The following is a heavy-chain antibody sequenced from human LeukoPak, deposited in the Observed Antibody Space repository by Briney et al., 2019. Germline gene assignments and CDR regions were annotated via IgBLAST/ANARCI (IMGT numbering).Heavy chain of an antibody. CDR3: ARAPTVRGRATDY. V-gene: IGHV1-8*01. D-gene: IGHD1-26*01. CDR2: MNPNSGNT. CDR1: GYTFTSYD. Sequence: ASVKVSCKASGYTFTSYDINWVRQATGQGLEWMGWMNPNSGNTGYAQKFQGRVTITRDTSASTAYMELSSLRSEDTAVYYCARAPTVRGRATDYWGQGTLVTVSS. J-gene: IGHJ4*02.